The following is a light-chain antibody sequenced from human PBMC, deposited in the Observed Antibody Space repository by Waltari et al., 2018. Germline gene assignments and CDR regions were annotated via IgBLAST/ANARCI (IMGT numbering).Light chain of an antibody. CDR3: QNHERLPAM. CDR2: AAS. J-gene: IGKJ1*01. Sequence: EIVLSQSPGTLSLSPAEIATLACRDRQSISRYLAWYQQKPGQAPRLLIYAASSRATGIPDRFSGSGSGTDFSLTISRLEPEDVAVYYGQNHERLPAMFGQGTKVEIK. CDR1: QSISRY. V-gene: IGKV3-20*01.